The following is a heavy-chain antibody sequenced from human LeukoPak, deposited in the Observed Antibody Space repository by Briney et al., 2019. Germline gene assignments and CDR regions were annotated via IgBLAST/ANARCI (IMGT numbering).Heavy chain of an antibody. Sequence: SETLSLTCTVSGDSISSGHYYWNWIRQPPGKGLEWIGYIFYRGSPYYNPSLKSRVAISIDTSKNQFSLKLDSVTAADTAVYYCARDPGAYSNYRWLDPWGQGTLVTVSS. J-gene: IGHJ5*02. V-gene: IGHV4-30-4*01. CDR1: GDSISSGHYY. CDR3: ARDPGAYSNYRWLDP. CDR2: IFYRGSP. D-gene: IGHD4-11*01.